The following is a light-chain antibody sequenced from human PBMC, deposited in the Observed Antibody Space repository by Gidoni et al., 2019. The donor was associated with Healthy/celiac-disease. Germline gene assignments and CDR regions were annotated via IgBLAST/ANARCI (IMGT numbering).Light chain of an antibody. V-gene: IGLV4-69*01. Sequence: QLVLTQSPSASASLGASVKLTCTLSSGHSSYAIEWHQQQPEKGPRYLMKLNSDGSHSKGDGIPDSFSGASCGAERYLTISSLQAEDEADYYCQTWGTGIWVFGGGTKLTVL. CDR3: QTWGTGIWV. J-gene: IGLJ3*02. CDR1: SGHSSYA. CDR2: LNSDGSH.